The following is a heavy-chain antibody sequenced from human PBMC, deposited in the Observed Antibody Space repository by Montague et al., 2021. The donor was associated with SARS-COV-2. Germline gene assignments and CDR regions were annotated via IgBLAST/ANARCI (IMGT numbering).Heavy chain of an antibody. J-gene: IGHJ5*02. CDR1: GGSISSSSNY. D-gene: IGHD3-10*01. CDR3: ARLVWFGELSSENWFDP. CDR2: IYYSGST. Sequence: SETLSHTCTVSGGSISSSSNYWGWIRQPPGKGLEWIGSIYYSGSTYYXXXLKSRVTISVDTSKNQFSLKLNSVTAADTAVYYCARLVWFGELSSENWFDPWSQGTLVTISS. V-gene: IGHV4-39*01.